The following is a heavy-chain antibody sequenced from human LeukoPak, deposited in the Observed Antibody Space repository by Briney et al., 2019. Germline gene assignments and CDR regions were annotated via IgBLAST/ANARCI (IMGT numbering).Heavy chain of an antibody. CDR2: ISSSSSYI. CDR3: ARHVVAVGFDY. D-gene: IGHD3-22*01. CDR1: GFTFSSYW. V-gene: IGHV3-21*01. J-gene: IGHJ4*02. Sequence: GGSLRLSCAASGFTFSSYWMHWVRQAPGKGLVWVSSISSSSSYIYYADSVKGRFTISRDNAKNSLYLQMNSLRAEDTAVYYCARHVVAVGFDYWGQGTLVTVSS.